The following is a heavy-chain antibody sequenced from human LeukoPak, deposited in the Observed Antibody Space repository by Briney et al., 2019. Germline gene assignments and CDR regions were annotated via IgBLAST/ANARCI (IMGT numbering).Heavy chain of an antibody. CDR3: ASWGNWNYVFDY. V-gene: IGHV3-7*01. CDR1: GFTFSSYW. D-gene: IGHD1-7*01. Sequence: GGSLRLSCAASGFTFSSYWMSWVRQAPGKGPEWVANIKQDGSEKYYVDSVKGRFTISRDNAKNSLYLQMNSLRAGDTAVYYCASWGNWNYVFDYWGQGTLVTVSS. CDR2: IKQDGSEK. J-gene: IGHJ4*02.